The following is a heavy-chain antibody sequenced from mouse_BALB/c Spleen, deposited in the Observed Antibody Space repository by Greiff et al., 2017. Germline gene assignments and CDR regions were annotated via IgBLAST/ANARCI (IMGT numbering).Heavy chain of an antibody. J-gene: IGHJ2*01. D-gene: IGHD2-14*01. CDR3: ARSHRYDGLDY. CDR1: GFTFSSFG. Sequence: EVKLMESGGGLVQPGGSRKLSCVASGFTFSSFGMHWVRQAPEKGLEWVAYISSGSSTIYYIDTVKGRFTISRDNPKNTLFLQMTSLRSEDTAMYYCARSHRYDGLDYWGQGTTLTVSS. CDR2: ISSGSSTI. V-gene: IGHV5-17*02.